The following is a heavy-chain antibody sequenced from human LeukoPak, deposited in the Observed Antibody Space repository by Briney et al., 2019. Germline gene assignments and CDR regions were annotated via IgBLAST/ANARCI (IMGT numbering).Heavy chain of an antibody. V-gene: IGHV4-34*01. CDR3: ARGRGSSSRIWFDP. CDR2: INHSGST. CDR1: GGSFSGYY. D-gene: IGHD6-6*01. Sequence: PSETLSLTCAVYGGSFSGYYWSWIRQPPGKGLEWIGEINHSGSTNYNPSLKSRVTISVDTSKNQFSLKLSSVTAADTAVYYCARGRGSSSRIWFDPWGQGTLVTVSS. J-gene: IGHJ5*02.